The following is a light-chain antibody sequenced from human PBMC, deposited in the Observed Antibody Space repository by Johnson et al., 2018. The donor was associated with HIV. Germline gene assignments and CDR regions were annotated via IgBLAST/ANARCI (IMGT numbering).Light chain of an antibody. CDR2: ENN. CDR1: SSNIGNNY. Sequence: QSVLTKPPSVSAAPGQKVTISCSGSSSNIGNNYVSWYQQLPGTAPKLLIYENNKRRSGIPDRFSGSKSGTSATLGITGLQTGDEADYYCGTWDSSLSALFGTGTKVTVL. J-gene: IGLJ1*01. V-gene: IGLV1-51*02. CDR3: GTWDSSLSAL.